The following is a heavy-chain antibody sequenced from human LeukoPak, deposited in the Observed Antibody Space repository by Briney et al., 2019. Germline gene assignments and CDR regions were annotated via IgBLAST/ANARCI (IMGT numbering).Heavy chain of an antibody. CDR1: GGSLTVYY. J-gene: IGHJ4*02. CDR3: ARSLVRCPPGK. Sequence: SETLSLTCAVYGGSLTVYYWSWIRQPPGKGLEWIAEINHSGSTNYNPSPKSRVSISVDTSKNQFSLKLSSVTAADTAVYYCARSLVRCPPGKWGQGTLVTVSS. D-gene: IGHD2/OR15-2a*01. CDR2: INHSGST. V-gene: IGHV4-34*01.